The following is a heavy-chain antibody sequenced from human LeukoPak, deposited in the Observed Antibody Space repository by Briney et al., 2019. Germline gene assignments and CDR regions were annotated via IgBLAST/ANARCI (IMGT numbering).Heavy chain of an antibody. V-gene: IGHV3-30-3*01. CDR2: ISDDGSRQ. J-gene: IGHJ4*02. Sequence: GGSLRLSCAATGFTFSNYAIHWGRQAPGKGLEWVAFISDDGSRQHYADSVKGRFTISRDNSKNTLNLQMNSLRAEDTAVYYCVKDHDRNWNDKGYFDYWGQGTLVTVSS. CDR3: VKDHDRNWNDKGYFDY. CDR1: GFTFSNYA. D-gene: IGHD1-1*01.